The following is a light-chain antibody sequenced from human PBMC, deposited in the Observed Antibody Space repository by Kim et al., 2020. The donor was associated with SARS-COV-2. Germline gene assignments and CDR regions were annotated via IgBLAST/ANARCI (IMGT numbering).Light chain of an antibody. CDR3: QVWDSSSDHRVV. V-gene: IGLV3-21*04. CDR2: YNS. CDR1: SIGSKR. Sequence: GKTARITWGGNSIGSKRVHGSRQRPGKAPVLVIYYNSDRPSGIPERISGSNSGNTATLTISRVEAGDEADYYCQVWDSSSDHRVVFGGGTQLTVL. J-gene: IGLJ2*01.